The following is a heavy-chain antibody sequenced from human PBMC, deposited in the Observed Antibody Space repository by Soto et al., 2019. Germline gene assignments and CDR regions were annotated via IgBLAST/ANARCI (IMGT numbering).Heavy chain of an antibody. J-gene: IGHJ4*02. D-gene: IGHD6-19*01. CDR3: ARAPIAVAGSFFDD. CDR2: LSXXXAXK. V-gene: IGHV3-7*04. Sequence: PGGARRLSCAASGFSFSGYWMSWVRQAPGKGLGWVXKLSXXXAXKXXXDXXXXRFTISRGNAKTSLYLQKKSLRAEDTAVYYCARAPIAVAGSFFDDWGQGTLLTVSS. CDR1: GFSFSGYW.